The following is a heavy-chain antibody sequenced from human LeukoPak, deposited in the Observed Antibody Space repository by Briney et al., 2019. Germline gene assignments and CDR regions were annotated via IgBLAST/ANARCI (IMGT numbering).Heavy chain of an antibody. CDR3: AREDYYGSGNYVAWGGGFDV. CDR1: GFTVSSNY. D-gene: IGHD3-10*01. J-gene: IGHJ6*02. V-gene: IGHV3-53*01. Sequence: GGSLRLSCAASGFTVSSNYMSWVRQAPGKGLEWVSVIYSGGSTYYADSVKGRFTISRDNAKNSVYLQMNSLRAEDTAVYYCAREDYYGSGNYVAWGGGFDVWGQGTTVTVSS. CDR2: IYSGGST.